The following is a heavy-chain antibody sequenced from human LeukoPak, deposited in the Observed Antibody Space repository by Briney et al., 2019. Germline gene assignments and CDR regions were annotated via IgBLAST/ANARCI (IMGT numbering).Heavy chain of an antibody. V-gene: IGHV3-66*03. Sequence: GGSLRLSCAASGFTVSSKYMSWVRQTPGKGLQWVALIYSSGDAYTPDSVKGRFTISRDNSKNTLYLQMNSLRAEDTAVYYCTRCPESSGYYYELDSWGQGTLVTVSS. CDR1: GFTVSSKY. CDR2: IYSSGDA. CDR3: TRCPESSGYYYELDS. D-gene: IGHD3-22*01. J-gene: IGHJ4*02.